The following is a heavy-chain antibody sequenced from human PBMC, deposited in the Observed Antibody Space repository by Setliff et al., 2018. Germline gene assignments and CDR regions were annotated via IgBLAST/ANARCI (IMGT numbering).Heavy chain of an antibody. CDR3: AKDGGEVY. V-gene: IGHV1-69*05. CDR1: GGTFSSYA. J-gene: IGHJ4*02. Sequence: SVKVSCKASGGTFSSYAISWVRQAPGQGLEWMGGIIPIFGTANYAQKFQGRVTMTRDTSISTAYMELSRLTSGDTAVYYCAKDGGEVYWGQGTLVTVSS. CDR2: IIPIFGTA. D-gene: IGHD2-21*01.